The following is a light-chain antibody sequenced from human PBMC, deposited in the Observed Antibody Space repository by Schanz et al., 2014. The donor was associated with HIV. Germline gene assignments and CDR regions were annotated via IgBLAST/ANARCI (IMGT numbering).Light chain of an antibody. V-gene: IGKV1-39*01. Sequence: DIQMTQSPSSLSASVGDRVTITCRASQSISSYLNWYQHKPGKAPTLLIYGASSLRSGVPARFSGSGSGTDFTLTISSLEPEDFAVYYCQQRSNWPPTFGQGTKLEIK. CDR1: QSISSY. CDR2: GAS. CDR3: QQRSNWPPT. J-gene: IGKJ2*01.